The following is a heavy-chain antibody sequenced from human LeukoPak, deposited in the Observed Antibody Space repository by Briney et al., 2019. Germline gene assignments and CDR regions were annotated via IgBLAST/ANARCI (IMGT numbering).Heavy chain of an antibody. CDR1: GFTFSSYS. CDR2: ISSSSYI. CDR3: ARGGDGYNFGY. J-gene: IGHJ4*02. D-gene: IGHD5-24*01. Sequence: GGSLRLSCAASGFTFSSYSMNWVRQAPGKGLEWVSSISSSSYIYYADSVKGRFTISRDNAKNSLYLQMNSLRAEDTAVYYCARGGDGYNFGYWGQGTLVTVSS. V-gene: IGHV3-21*01.